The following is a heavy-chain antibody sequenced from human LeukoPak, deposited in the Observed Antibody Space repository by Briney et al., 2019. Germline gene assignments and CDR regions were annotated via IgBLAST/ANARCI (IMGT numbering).Heavy chain of an antibody. CDR1: GGSFSSYY. V-gene: IGHV4-34*01. D-gene: IGHD6-19*01. J-gene: IGHJ4*02. CDR3: ASERRYSSGRWDYYFDY. Sequence: SETLSLTCTVYGGSFSSYYWGWIRQPPGKGLEWIGEINHSGGTNYNPSLKSRVTISVDTPKNQFSLKLSSVTAADTAVYYCASERRYSSGRWDYYFDYWGQGTLVTVSS. CDR2: INHSGGT.